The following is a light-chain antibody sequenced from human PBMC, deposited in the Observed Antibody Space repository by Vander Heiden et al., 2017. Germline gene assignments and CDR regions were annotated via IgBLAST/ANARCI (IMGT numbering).Light chain of an antibody. CDR3: QSYDSSLSVV. CDR2: GNT. CDR1: SSHIRAGYG. V-gene: IGLV1-40*01. Sequence: QSVFTQPPSVSGAPGQRTIISCTWRSSHIRAGYGVHRYQQLPRTATQLLNYGNTNRPSGVPDRFSGSKSGTAASLAITGLQAEDEADYYCQSYDSSLSVVFGGGTKLTVL. J-gene: IGLJ2*01.